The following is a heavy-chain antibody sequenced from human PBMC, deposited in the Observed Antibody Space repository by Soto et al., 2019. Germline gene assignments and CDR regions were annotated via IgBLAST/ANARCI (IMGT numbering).Heavy chain of an antibody. CDR2: IYWDDDK. J-gene: IGHJ6*02. V-gene: IGHV2-5*02. D-gene: IGHD5-18*01. CDR3: AHSSAMVHGYGMDV. Sequence: ASGPTLVNPTQTLTLTCTFSGFSLSTTRVAVGWIRQPPGKALEWLALIYWDDDKRYSPSLKSRLTITKDTSKNQVVLTMTNMDPVDTATYYCAHSSAMVHGYGMDVWGQGTTVTVSS. CDR1: GFSLSTTRVA.